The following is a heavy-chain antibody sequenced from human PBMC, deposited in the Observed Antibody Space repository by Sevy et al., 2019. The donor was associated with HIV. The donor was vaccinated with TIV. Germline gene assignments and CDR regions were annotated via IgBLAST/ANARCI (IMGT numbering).Heavy chain of an antibody. CDR2: IKEDGSER. CDR3: ARHCSGGSCYSLLPHYYYGMDV. D-gene: IGHD2-15*01. CDR1: GFTFNTYW. V-gene: IGHV3-7*01. J-gene: IGHJ6*02. Sequence: GGSLRLSCAASGFTFNTYWMTWVRQAPGKGLEWVANIKEDGSERNYLDSVKGRFTISRDNAKESRYLQINSLRAEDTAVYYCARHCSGGSCYSLLPHYYYGMDVWGQGTTVTVSS.